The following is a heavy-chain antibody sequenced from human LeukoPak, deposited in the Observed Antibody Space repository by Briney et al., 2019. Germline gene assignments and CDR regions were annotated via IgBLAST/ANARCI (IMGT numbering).Heavy chain of an antibody. CDR3: ARDHYDFWSGYLDY. D-gene: IGHD3-3*01. J-gene: IGHJ4*02. CDR1: GDTFNTYA. V-gene: IGHV1-69*06. Sequence: ASVKVSCKASGDTFNTYAISWVRQAPGQGLEWMGGIIPTFGTANYAQKFQGRVTITADKSTSTAYMELSSLRSEDTAVYYCARDHYDFWSGYLDYWGQGTLVTVSS. CDR2: IIPTFGTA.